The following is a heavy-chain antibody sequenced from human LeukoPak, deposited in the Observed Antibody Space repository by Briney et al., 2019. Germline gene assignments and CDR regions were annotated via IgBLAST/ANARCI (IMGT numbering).Heavy chain of an antibody. CDR2: ISGSGGST. V-gene: IGHV3-23*01. Sequence: GGSLRLSCAGSGFTFSSYAMSWVRQAPGKGLEWVSAISGSGGSTYYADSVKGRSTISRDNSKNTLYLQMNSPRAEDTAVYYCAKVRGYSYGTDYWGQGTLVTVSS. J-gene: IGHJ4*02. D-gene: IGHD5-18*01. CDR3: AKVRGYSYGTDY. CDR1: GFTFSSYA.